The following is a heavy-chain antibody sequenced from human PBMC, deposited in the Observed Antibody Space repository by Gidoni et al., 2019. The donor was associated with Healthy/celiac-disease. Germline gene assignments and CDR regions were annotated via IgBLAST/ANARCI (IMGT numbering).Heavy chain of an antibody. V-gene: IGHV1-2*06. CDR2: INPNSGGT. Sequence: QVQLVQSGAEVKKPGASVKVSCKASGYTCPGYYMHWVRQAPGPGLEWMGRINPNSGGTNYAQKFQGRVTMTRDTSISTAYMELSRLRSDDTAVYYCARDLTVTTTAGWFDPWGQGTLVTVSS. CDR3: ARDLTVTTTAGWFDP. CDR1: GYTCPGYY. J-gene: IGHJ5*02. D-gene: IGHD4-17*01.